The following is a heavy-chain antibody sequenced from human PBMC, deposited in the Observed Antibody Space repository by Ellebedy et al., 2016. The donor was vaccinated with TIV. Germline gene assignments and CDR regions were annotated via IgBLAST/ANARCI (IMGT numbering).Heavy chain of an antibody. CDR3: AAGKATSGRVDS. CDR2: FDRQDGEL. V-gene: IGHV1-24*01. J-gene: IGHJ4*02. Sequence: AASVKVSCKVSASSLSELAVFWVRRAPAKGLEWMGSFDRQDGELTYAQKFQGRITMTEDTSSDTAYMELSSLRADDTAMYYCAAGKATSGRVDSWGQGTQVTVSS. CDR1: ASSLSELA. D-gene: IGHD1-26*01.